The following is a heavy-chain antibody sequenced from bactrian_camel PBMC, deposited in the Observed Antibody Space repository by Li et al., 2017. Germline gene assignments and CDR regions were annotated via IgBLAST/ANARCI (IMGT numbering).Heavy chain of an antibody. V-gene: IGHV3S53*01. J-gene: IGHJ6*01. D-gene: IGHD6*01. Sequence: VQSGGSLTLPCAISVKLETDNCVGWFRQGPGTERERVANHYTIGSRTFYHNSVKGRFTISRDNAKNMVYLQMNSLKPEDTAMYYCAADSGSAVPGPLLYVQVPNFGNWGRGTQVTVS. CDR1: VKLETDNC. CDR2: HYTIGSRT. CDR3: AADSGSAVPGPLLYVQVPNFGN.